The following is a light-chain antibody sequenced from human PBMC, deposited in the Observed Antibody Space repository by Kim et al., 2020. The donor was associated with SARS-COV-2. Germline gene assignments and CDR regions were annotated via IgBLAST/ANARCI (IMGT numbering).Light chain of an antibody. V-gene: IGKV1-5*03. Sequence: GDRVTITCRASQSISTCVAWYQQKPGKAPTLLIYKASTLEEGVPSRFSGSGSGTDFTLTISSLQPGDFATYYCQQYTSYPLTFGGGTKVDI. J-gene: IGKJ4*01. CDR2: KAS. CDR3: QQYTSYPLT. CDR1: QSISTC.